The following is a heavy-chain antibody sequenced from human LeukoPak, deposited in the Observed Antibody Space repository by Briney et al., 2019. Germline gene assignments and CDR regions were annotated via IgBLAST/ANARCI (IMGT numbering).Heavy chain of an antibody. V-gene: IGHV3-30-3*01. CDR2: ISYDGSNK. CDR1: GFTFSSYA. D-gene: IGHD2-2*01. J-gene: IGHJ6*02. CDR3: AREIGQLLYYYHGMDV. Sequence: GGSLRLSCAASGFTFSSYAMHWVRQAPGKGLEWVAVISYDGSNKYYADSVKGRFTISRDNSKNTLYLQMNSLRAEDTAVYYCAREIGQLLYYYHGMDVWGQGTTVTVSS.